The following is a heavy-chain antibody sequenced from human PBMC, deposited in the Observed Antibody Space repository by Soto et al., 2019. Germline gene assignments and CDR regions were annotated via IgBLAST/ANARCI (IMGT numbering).Heavy chain of an antibody. CDR2: ISSSSSYI. Sequence: GGSLRLSCAASGFTFSSYSMNWVRQAPGKGLEWVSSISSSSSYIYYADSVKGRFTISRDNAKNSLYLQMNSLRAEDTAVYYCARVRCSSTSCNDPDAFDIWGQGTMVTVSS. CDR3: ARVRCSSTSCNDPDAFDI. CDR1: GFTFSSYS. D-gene: IGHD2-2*01. J-gene: IGHJ3*02. V-gene: IGHV3-21*01.